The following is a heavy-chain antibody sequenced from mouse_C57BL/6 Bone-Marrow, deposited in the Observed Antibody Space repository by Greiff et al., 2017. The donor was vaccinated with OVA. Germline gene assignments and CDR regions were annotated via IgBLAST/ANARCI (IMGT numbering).Heavy chain of an antibody. J-gene: IGHJ2*01. V-gene: IGHV1-4*01. CDR2: IDPTNDYT. CDR1: GYTFTSYT. CDR3: TRGYYFDY. Sequence: QVQLQQSGAELARPGASVKMSCKASGYTFTSYTIHWVKQRPGQGLEWIGYIDPTNDYTNYNQKFKGKATLTADKSSSTAHMQLSSLTSEDSAVYYCTRGYYFDYWGQGTTLTVSS.